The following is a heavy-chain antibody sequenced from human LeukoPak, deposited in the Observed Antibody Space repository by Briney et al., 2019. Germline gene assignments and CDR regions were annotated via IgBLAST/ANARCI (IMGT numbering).Heavy chain of an antibody. D-gene: IGHD2/OR15-2a*01. V-gene: IGHV5-51*01. CDR1: GYGFVNYW. Sequence: GESLKISCKGSGYGFVNYWIGWVRQMPGKGLELMGIIFPGDSTTRYSPSFQGQVTISADKSVSTAHLQWSSLKASDTAIYCCARFGGPTFGNWYFDYWGQGTLVTVSS. CDR3: ARFGGPTFGNWYFDY. CDR2: IFPGDSTT. J-gene: IGHJ4*02.